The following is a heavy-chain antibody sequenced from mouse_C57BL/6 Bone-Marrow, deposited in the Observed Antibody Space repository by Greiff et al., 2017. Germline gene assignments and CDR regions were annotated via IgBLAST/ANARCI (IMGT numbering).Heavy chain of an antibody. CDR3: TTDLLPPMDY. J-gene: IGHJ4*01. D-gene: IGHD2-1*01. CDR1: GFNIKDDY. V-gene: IGHV14-4*01. Sequence: VQLKQSGAELVRPGASVKLSCTASGFNIKDDYMHWVKQRPEQGLEWIGWIDPENGDTEYASKFQGKANITADTSSNTAYLQLSSLTSEDTAVYYCTTDLLPPMDYWGQGTSVTVSS. CDR2: IDPENGDT.